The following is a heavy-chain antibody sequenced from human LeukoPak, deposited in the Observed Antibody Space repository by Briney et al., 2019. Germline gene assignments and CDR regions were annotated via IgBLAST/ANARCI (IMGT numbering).Heavy chain of an antibody. D-gene: IGHD6-19*01. V-gene: IGHV1-8*03. CDR3: ARVAVAGNYYYYYRDV. Sequence: ASVKVSCKASGYTFTSYDINWVRQATGQGLEWMGWMNPNSGNTGYAQKFQGRVTITRNTSISTAYMERSSLRSEDTAVDYCARVAVAGNYYYYYRDVWGKGTPVTVSS. CDR2: MNPNSGNT. CDR1: GYTFTSYD. J-gene: IGHJ6*03.